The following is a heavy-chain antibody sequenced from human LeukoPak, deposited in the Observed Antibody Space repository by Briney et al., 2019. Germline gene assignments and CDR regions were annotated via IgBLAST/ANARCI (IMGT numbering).Heavy chain of an antibody. CDR3: ARLSDYYDSSGYQYYFAY. D-gene: IGHD3-22*01. CDR1: GASISSSSYY. CDR2: IYYSGST. J-gene: IGHJ4*02. Sequence: PSETLSLTCSVSGASISSSSYYWGWIRRPPGKGLEWIGTIYYSGSTYYNPSLKSRVTISVDTSKNQFSLRLSSVTAADTAIYYCARLSDYYDSSGYQYYFAYWGQGTLVTVSS. V-gene: IGHV4-39*01.